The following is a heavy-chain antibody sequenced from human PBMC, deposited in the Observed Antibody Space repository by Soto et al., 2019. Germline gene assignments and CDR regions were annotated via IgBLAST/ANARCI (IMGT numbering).Heavy chain of an antibody. D-gene: IGHD2-21*02. J-gene: IGHJ4*02. CDR2: IIPKFGTT. CDR1: GGSFSTYG. CDR3: ARELDPYCGGNSLSLDY. Sequence: KNRGASVKVSCKASGGSFSTYGINWVRLAPGQGLEWMGGIIPKFGTTNYAQKFRGRVTITADESTNTAYMELNYLRSEDTAVYFCARELDPYCGGNSLSLDYWGQGTLVTVS. V-gene: IGHV1-69*13.